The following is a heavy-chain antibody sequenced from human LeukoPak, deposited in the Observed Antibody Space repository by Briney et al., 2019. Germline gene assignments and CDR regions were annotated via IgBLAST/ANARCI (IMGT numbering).Heavy chain of an antibody. CDR3: ARDRWELLSNSYHYCGLDV. Sequence: GGSLRLSCAASGFTFSSYWMSWVRQAPGKGPEWVAHIKQDASQEYHVDSVKGRFTISRDNAKNSLYLQMNSLRAEDTAVYYCARDRWELLSNSYHYCGLDVWGQGTTVTVSS. CDR2: IKQDASQE. V-gene: IGHV3-7*01. J-gene: IGHJ6*02. CDR1: GFTFSSYW. D-gene: IGHD2-15*01.